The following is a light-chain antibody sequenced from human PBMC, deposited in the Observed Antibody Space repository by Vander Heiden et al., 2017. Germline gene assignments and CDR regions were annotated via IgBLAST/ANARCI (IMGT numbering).Light chain of an antibody. CDR2: DVS. CDR1: SSDVGGYHY. Sequence: SALPPPASVSGSPGPSITISCTGTSSDVGGYHYVSWYQQHPDKAPKLLIYDVSKWPAGISIRFSGSKAGNTASLTISGREAEDEADYYCAAYTDTSTVVFGGGTKLTVL. J-gene: IGLJ3*02. CDR3: AAYTDTSTVV. V-gene: IGLV2-14*01.